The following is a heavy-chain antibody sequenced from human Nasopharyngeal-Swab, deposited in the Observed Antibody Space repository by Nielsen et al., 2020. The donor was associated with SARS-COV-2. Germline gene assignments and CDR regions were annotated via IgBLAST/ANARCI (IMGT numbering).Heavy chain of an antibody. CDR3: ARVLDGYNGFDY. V-gene: IGHV3-53*01. Sequence: GGSLRLSCAASWLSVSSNYMSWVRLAPGKGLEWVSIIYPGGSTYYADSVKGRFTISRDSSKNTLYLQMNSLTAEDTAVYYCARVLDGYNGFDYWGQGTLVTVSS. CDR1: WLSVSSNY. J-gene: IGHJ4*02. CDR2: IYPGGST. D-gene: IGHD5-24*01.